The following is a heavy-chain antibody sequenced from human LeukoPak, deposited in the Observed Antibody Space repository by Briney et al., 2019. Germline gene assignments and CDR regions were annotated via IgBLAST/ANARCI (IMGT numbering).Heavy chain of an antibody. Sequence: GGSLRLSCAASGFTFSDYYMSWIRQAPGKGLEWVSYISSSGSTIYYADSVKGRFTISRDNAKNSLYLQMNSLRAEDTALYYCARDRDHYGSGSYGGYWGQGTLVTVSS. CDR1: GFTFSDYY. CDR3: ARDRDHYGSGSYGGY. V-gene: IGHV3-11*01. D-gene: IGHD3-10*01. J-gene: IGHJ4*02. CDR2: ISSSGSTI.